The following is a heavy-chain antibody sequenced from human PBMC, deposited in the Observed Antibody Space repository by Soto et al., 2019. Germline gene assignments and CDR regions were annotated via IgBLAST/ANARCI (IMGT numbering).Heavy chain of an antibody. V-gene: IGHV3-30*03. CDR1: GFTFSSYG. CDR2: ISYDGTNK. CDR3: ARECYDILTGYSPGMDV. D-gene: IGHD3-9*01. J-gene: IGHJ6*02. Sequence: PGGSLRLSCAASGFTFSSYGMHWVRQAPGKGLEWVAVISYDGTNKYYADSVKGRFTISRDNSKNTLYLQMNSLRAEDTAVYYCARECYDILTGYSPGMDVWGQGTTVTVSS.